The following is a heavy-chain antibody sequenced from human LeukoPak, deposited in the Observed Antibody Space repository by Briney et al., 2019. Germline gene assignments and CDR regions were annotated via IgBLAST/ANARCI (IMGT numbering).Heavy chain of an antibody. V-gene: IGHV1-18*01. CDR3: ARMILLLGDVLTVPPRGFDY. J-gene: IGHJ4*02. CDR1: GSTFTTYG. Sequence: GASVKVSCKASGSTFTTYGISWVRQAPGQGLEWFGRISVYNGNTNYAQKLQGRVTMTTDTSTSTAYMELRSLRSDDTAVYYCARMILLLGDVLTVPPRGFDYWGQGTLVTVSS. D-gene: IGHD3-9*01. CDR2: ISVYNGNT.